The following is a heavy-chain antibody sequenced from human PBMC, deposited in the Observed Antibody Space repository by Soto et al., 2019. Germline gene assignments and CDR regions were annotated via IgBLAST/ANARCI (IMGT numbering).Heavy chain of an antibody. J-gene: IGHJ4*02. V-gene: IGHV3-74*01. D-gene: IGHD3-10*01. Sequence: GGSQRLSCAASGFAFSSYWMHWVRQAPGKGLVWVSRINPDGRTTSYADSVRDRFTISRDNAHDTLYLQMNGLRTEDTAVYYCARVGVGSYHFDFWGQGTQVTVSS. CDR1: GFAFSSYW. CDR3: ARVGVGSYHFDF. CDR2: INPDGRTT.